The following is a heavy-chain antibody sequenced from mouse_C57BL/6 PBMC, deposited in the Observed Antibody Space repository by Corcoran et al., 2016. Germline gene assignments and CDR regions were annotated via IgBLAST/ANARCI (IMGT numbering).Heavy chain of an antibody. D-gene: IGHD2-4*01. CDR3: ARGGDYDLYYAMDY. Sequence: QVQLQQPGTELVKPGASVKLSCKASGYTFTRYWMHWVKQRPGQGLEWIGNINPRNGGTNYNEKFKSKDTLTVDKSSSTAYMQISSLTSEDSAVYYCARGGDYDLYYAMDYLGQGTSVTVSS. CDR2: INPRNGGT. J-gene: IGHJ4*01. CDR1: GYTFTRYW. V-gene: IGHV1-53*01.